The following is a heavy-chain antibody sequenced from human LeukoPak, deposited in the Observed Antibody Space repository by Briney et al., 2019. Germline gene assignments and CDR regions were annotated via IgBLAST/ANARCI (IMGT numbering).Heavy chain of an antibody. D-gene: IGHD5-12*01. Sequence: PGGSLRPSCAASGFTFTSHEMNWVRQAPGKGLEWVSHISSGAGTVYYADSVKGRFTISRDNAKNSLYLQMNSLRAEDTAVYYCAKESGYSGYGDAFDIWGQGTMVTVSS. V-gene: IGHV3-48*03. CDR2: ISSGAGTV. J-gene: IGHJ3*02. CDR3: AKESGYSGYGDAFDI. CDR1: GFTFTSHE.